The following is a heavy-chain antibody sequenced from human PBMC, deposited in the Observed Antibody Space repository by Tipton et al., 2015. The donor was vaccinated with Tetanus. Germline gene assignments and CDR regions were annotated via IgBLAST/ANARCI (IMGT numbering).Heavy chain of an antibody. CDR3: ARGRLTYYYGSGSRGWFDP. D-gene: IGHD3-10*01. CDR2: INHSGTS. Sequence: GLVKPSEILSLTCSVSGGSVTSGYYYWSWIRQPPGKGLEWIGEINHSGTSNHNPSLKSRVTTSVDTSKNQFFLQLSSVTAADTAVYYCARGRLTYYYGSGSRGWFDPWGQGTPVTVST. J-gene: IGHJ5*02. CDR1: GGSVTSGYYY. V-gene: IGHV4-61*01.